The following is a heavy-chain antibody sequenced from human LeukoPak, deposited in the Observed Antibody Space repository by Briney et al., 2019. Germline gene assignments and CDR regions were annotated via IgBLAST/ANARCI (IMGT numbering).Heavy chain of an antibody. CDR3: ARTRRRGYSYGTEGYYYYYMDV. Sequence: SETLSLTCAVYGGSFSDYYWSWIRQPPGKGLEWIGEIDHSGSTNYNPSLKSRVTISVDTSKNQFSLKLSSVTAADTAVYYCARTRRRGYSYGTEGYYYYYMDVWGKGTTVTVSS. CDR2: IDHSGST. V-gene: IGHV4-34*01. CDR1: GGSFSDYY. J-gene: IGHJ6*03. D-gene: IGHD5-18*01.